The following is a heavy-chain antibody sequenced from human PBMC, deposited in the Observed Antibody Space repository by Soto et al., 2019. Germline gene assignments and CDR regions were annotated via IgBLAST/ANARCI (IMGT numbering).Heavy chain of an antibody. CDR3: AREVYYYYYYMDV. J-gene: IGHJ6*03. V-gene: IGHV3-21*01. Sequence: GGSLRLSCAAAGVSFSTYSLNWVRQAPGKGLEWVSLISSSSGSYTYYADSVKGRFTISRDNAKNSLYLQMNSLRAEDTAVFYSAREVYYYYYYMDVWGKGTTVTVSS. CDR2: ISSSSGSYT. CDR1: GVSFSTYS.